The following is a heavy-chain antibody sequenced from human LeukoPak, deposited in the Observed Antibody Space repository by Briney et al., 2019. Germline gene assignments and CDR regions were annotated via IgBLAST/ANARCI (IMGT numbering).Heavy chain of an antibody. D-gene: IGHD5-18*01. J-gene: IGHJ4*02. CDR1: GFTFSSYS. CDR2: ISSSSSTI. Sequence: PGGSLRLSCAASGFTFSSYSMNWVRQAPGKGLEWVSYISSSSSTIYYADSVKGRFTISRDNAKNSLYLQMNSLRAEDTAVYYCARPGYSYSSPLYYFDYWGQGALVTVSS. V-gene: IGHV3-48*01. CDR3: ARPGYSYSSPLYYFDY.